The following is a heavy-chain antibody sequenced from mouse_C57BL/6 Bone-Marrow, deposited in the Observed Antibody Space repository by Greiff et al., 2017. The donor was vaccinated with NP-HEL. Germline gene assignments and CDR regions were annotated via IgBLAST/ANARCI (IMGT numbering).Heavy chain of an antibody. CDR3: ARDGNYAMDY. J-gene: IGHJ4*01. CDR2: SRNKANDYTT. Sequence: EVKLMESGGGLVQSGRSLRLSCATSGFTFSDFYMEWVRQAPGKGLEWIAASRNKANDYTTEYSASVKGRFIVSRDTSQSILYLQMKALRAEDTAIYYCARDGNYAMDYWGQGTSVTVSS. CDR1: GFTFSDFY. V-gene: IGHV7-1*01.